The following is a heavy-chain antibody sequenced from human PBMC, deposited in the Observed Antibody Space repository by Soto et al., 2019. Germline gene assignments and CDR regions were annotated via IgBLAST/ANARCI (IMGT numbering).Heavy chain of an antibody. CDR3: AKAIITMVRGVPYYYMDV. J-gene: IGHJ6*03. CDR1: GFTFCSYS. V-gene: IGHV3-23*01. D-gene: IGHD3-10*01. CDR2: ISGSGGST. Sequence: SLRLSCAASGFTFCSYSMSWVRQAPGKGLEWVSAISGSGGSTYYADSVKGRFTISRDNSKNTLYLQVNSLRAEDTAVYYCAKAIITMVRGVPYYYMDVWGKGTSVTVSS.